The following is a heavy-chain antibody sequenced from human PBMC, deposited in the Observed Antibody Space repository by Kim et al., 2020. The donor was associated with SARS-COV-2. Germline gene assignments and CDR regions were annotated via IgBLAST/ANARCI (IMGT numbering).Heavy chain of an antibody. D-gene: IGHD3-3*01. J-gene: IGHJ3*02. CDR2: IYYSGST. CDR3: ARSEYITIFGVVTAQVAFDN. CDR1: GGSISSYY. V-gene: IGHV4-59*01. Sequence: SETLSLTCTVSGGSISSYYWSWIRQPPGKGLEWIGYIYYSGSTNYNPSLKSRVTISVDTSKNQFSLKLSSVTAADTAVYYCARSEYITIFGVVTAQVAFDNWGQGTMVTVSS.